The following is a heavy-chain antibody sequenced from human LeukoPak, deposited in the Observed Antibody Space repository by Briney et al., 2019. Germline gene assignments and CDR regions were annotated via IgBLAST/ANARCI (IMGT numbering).Heavy chain of an antibody. Sequence: GGSLRLSCAASGFTFSSYAMSWIRQAPGKGLEWVSGMSGSGENTYYVDSVKGRFTISRDNSKNTLYLQMTNLRVEDTAVYFCAQDRFVSSGRDDYWGQGTLVTVSS. J-gene: IGHJ4*02. CDR1: GFTFSSYA. CDR2: MSGSGENT. D-gene: IGHD6-19*01. V-gene: IGHV3-23*01. CDR3: AQDRFVSSGRDDY.